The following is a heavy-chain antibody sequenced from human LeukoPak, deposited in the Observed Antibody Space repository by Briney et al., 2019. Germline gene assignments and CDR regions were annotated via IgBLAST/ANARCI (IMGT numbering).Heavy chain of an antibody. CDR1: GFSFSSYA. Sequence: GRPLRLSCAASGFSFSSYAMHWLRQAPGKGLEWVAVISSDGSNQNYADSVRGRFTISRDNSKNMLYVRMNSLGSEDTVVYFCAKRRDTTTWYGSWIDRWGQGTLVTVSS. V-gene: IGHV3-30*04. CDR2: ISSDGSNQ. CDR3: AKRRDTTTWYGSWIDR. D-gene: IGHD3-10*01. J-gene: IGHJ5*02.